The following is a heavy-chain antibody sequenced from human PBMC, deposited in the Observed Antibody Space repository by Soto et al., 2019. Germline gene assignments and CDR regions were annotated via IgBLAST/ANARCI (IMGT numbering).Heavy chain of an antibody. D-gene: IGHD6-6*01. CDR2: IGTAGDP. V-gene: IGHV3-13*05. Sequence: GSLRLSCAASGFAFSSYDMHWVRQATGKGLEWVSAIGTAGDPYYPGSVKGRFTISRENAKNSLYLQMNSLRAGDTAVYYCARAYSSSSQDGYYYYGMDVWGQGTTVTVSS. J-gene: IGHJ6*02. CDR1: GFAFSSYD. CDR3: ARAYSSSSQDGYYYYGMDV.